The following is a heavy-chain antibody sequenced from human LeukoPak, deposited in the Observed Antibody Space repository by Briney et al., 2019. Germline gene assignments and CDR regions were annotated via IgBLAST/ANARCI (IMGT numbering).Heavy chain of an antibody. D-gene: IGHD3-10*01. Sequence: SETLSLTCTVSGGSISGYYWSWFRQPAEKGLEWIGRVYTSGTTNYNPSLKRRVTMSIDTSKNQFSLKLTSVTAADTAVYYCARGFGHAWGQGTLVTVSS. V-gene: IGHV4-4*07. CDR1: GGSISGYY. CDR3: ARGFGHA. CDR2: VYTSGTT. J-gene: IGHJ5*02.